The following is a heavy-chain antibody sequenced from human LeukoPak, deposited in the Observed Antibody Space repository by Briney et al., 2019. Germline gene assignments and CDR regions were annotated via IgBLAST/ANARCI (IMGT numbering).Heavy chain of an antibody. D-gene: IGHD3-10*01. CDR2: FDPEDGET. CDR1: GYTLTELS. CDR3: ATSPSNMVRGSSFFQH. V-gene: IGHV1-24*01. J-gene: IGHJ1*01. Sequence: ASVKVSCKVSGYTLTELSMHWVRQAPGKGPEWMGGFDPEDGETIYAQKFQGRVTMTEDTSTDTAYMELSSLRSEDTAVYYCATSPSNMVRGSSFFQHWGQGTLVTVSS.